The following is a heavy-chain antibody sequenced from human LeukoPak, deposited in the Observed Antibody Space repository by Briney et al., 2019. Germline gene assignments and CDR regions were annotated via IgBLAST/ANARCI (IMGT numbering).Heavy chain of an antibody. V-gene: IGHV4-31*03. CDR1: GGSISSGDYY. CDR2: IYYSGST. J-gene: IGHJ4*02. Sequence: TSETLSLTCTVSGGSISSGDYYWSWIRQHPGKGLEWIGYIYYSGSTYYNPSLKSRVTISVDTSKNQFSLKLTSVTAADTAVYYCARAPYSGYDSGFDYWGQGTLVTVSS. D-gene: IGHD5-12*01. CDR3: ARAPYSGYDSGFDY.